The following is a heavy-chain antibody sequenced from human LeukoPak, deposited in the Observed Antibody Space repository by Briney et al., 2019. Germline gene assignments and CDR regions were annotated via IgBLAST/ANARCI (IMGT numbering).Heavy chain of an antibody. Sequence: SETLSLTCTVSGGSISTSNYYWGWIRQPPGTGLEWIGNIFYSGSTYYSPSLRSRVTISLDTSRNQFSLKLSSVTAADTAVYYCARAVAAAGTVYFDYWGQRTLVTVSS. CDR2: IFYSGST. D-gene: IGHD6-13*01. CDR3: ARAVAAAGTVYFDY. V-gene: IGHV4-39*07. J-gene: IGHJ4*02. CDR1: GGSISTSNYY.